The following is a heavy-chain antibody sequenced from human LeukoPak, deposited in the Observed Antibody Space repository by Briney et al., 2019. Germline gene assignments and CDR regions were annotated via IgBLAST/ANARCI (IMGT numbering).Heavy chain of an antibody. J-gene: IGHJ4*02. CDR3: ATLGYCSGGSCYPFDY. CDR1: GYTFTSYG. D-gene: IGHD2-15*01. V-gene: IGHV1-18*01. Sequence: AASVKVSCKASGYTFTSYGISWVRQAPGQGLEWMGWISAYNGNTNYAQKLQGRVTMTTDTSTSTAYMELRSLRSDDTAVYYCATLGYCSGGSCYPFDYWGQGTLVTVSS. CDR2: ISAYNGNT.